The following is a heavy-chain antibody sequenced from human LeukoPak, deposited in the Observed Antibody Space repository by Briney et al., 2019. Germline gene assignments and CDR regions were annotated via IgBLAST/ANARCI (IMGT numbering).Heavy chain of an antibody. J-gene: IGHJ5*02. CDR1: GSYISSGGYY. Sequence: SQTLSLMCTVSGSYISSGGYYWSWIRQHPGKGLEGIGYIYYSGSTYYNPSLKSRVTISVDTSKNQFSLKLSSVTAADTAVYYCARALGVVIRAPSFDPWGQGTLVTVSS. V-gene: IGHV4-31*03. D-gene: IGHD3-3*01. CDR2: IYYSGST. CDR3: ARALGVVIRAPSFDP.